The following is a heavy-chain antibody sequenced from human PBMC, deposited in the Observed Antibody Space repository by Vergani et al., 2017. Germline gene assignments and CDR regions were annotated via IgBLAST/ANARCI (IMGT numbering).Heavy chain of an antibody. J-gene: IGHJ4*02. D-gene: IGHD3-10*01. Sequence: EVQLVESGGGLVQPGGSLRLSCAASGFTFSSYSMNWVRQAPGKGLEWVSYISSSSSTIYYADSVKGRFTISRDNAKNSLYLQMNSLRDEDTAVYYCARESGDYYGSGSLDYGGQGTLVTVSS. CDR1: GFTFSSYS. V-gene: IGHV3-48*02. CDR3: ARESGDYYGSGSLDY. CDR2: ISSSSSTI.